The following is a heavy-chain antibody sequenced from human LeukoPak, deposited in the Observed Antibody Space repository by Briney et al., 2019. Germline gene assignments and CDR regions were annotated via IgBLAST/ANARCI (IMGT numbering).Heavy chain of an antibody. Sequence: ASVKVSCKASGYTFTNYGVSWVRQAPGQGLEWMGWINAYNGDTHYAQNLQGRLTMTTDTSTSMAFMELRSLRPDDTAVYFCARWGLVAPGTYYYYYMDVWGRGTTVTVSS. CDR3: ARWGLVAPGTYYYYYMDV. V-gene: IGHV1-18*01. CDR2: INAYNGDT. J-gene: IGHJ6*03. D-gene: IGHD2-2*01. CDR1: GYTFTNYG.